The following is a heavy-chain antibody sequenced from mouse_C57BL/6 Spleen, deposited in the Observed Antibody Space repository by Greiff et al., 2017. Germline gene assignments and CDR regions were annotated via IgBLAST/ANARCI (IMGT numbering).Heavy chain of an antibody. Sequence: VQGVESGPELVKPGASVKLSCKASGYTFTSYDINWVKQRPGQGLEWIGWIYPRDGSTKYNDKFKGKGKLTVGTSSSTAYMELHSLTSEDSAVYFCARSRYDYEGYGYAMDYWGQGTSVTVSS. V-gene: IGHV1-85*01. CDR1: GYTFTSYD. CDR2: IYPRDGST. CDR3: ARSRYDYEGYGYAMDY. J-gene: IGHJ4*01. D-gene: IGHD2-4*01.